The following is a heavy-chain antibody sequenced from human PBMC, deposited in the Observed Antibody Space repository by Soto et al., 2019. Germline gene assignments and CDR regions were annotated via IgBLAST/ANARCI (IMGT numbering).Heavy chain of an antibody. CDR3: ARVRKEQVGGYNYYGTDV. J-gene: IGHJ6*02. CDR1: GGSIRSYY. Sequence: GGSIRSYYWSWIRQPPGKGLDWIGYISHSGSTDYNPSLNSRVTISVDTSKNEFSLRLSSMTAADTAVYYCARVRKEQVGGYNYYGTDVWGQGTTVTVSS. D-gene: IGHD5-18*01. CDR2: ISHSGST. V-gene: IGHV4-59*01.